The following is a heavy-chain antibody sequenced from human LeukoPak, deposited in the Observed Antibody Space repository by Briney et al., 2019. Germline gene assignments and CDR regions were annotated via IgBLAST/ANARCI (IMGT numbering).Heavy chain of an antibody. CDR1: GYSISSGYY. V-gene: IGHV4-38-2*01. CDR3: ARPRRDYYYYYDMDV. Sequence: KASETLSLTCAVSGYSISSGYYWGWIRQPPGKGLEWIGSIYHSGSTYYNPSLKSRVTISADTSKNQFSLKLSSVTAADTAVYYCARPRRDYYYYYDMDVWGKGITVTVSS. CDR2: IYHSGST. J-gene: IGHJ6*03.